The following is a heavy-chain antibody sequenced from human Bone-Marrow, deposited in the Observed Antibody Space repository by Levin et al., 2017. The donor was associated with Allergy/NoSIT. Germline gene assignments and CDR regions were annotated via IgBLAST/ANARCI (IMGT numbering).Heavy chain of an antibody. CDR1: GFTFSSYS. J-gene: IGHJ4*02. D-gene: IGHD5-12*01. CDR2: ISGDGGST. CDR3: VRRGSAYDY. V-gene: IGHV3-64D*06. Sequence: GGSLRLSCSASGFTFSSYSMHWVRQAPGKGLEYVSAISGDGGSTYYADSVKGRFTISRDSSQNTLSLQMSSLRAEDTAVYYCVRRGSAYDYWGQGTLVTVSS.